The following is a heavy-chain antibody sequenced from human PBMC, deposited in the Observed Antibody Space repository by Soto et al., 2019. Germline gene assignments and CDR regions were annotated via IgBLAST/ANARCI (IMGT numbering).Heavy chain of an antibody. J-gene: IGHJ3*02. V-gene: IGHV3-33*01. Sequence: QVQLVESGGGVVQPGRSLRLSCAASGFTFSSYGMHWVRQAPGKGLEWVAVIWYDGSNKYYADSVKGRFTISRDNSKNTLYLQMNSLRAEDTAVYYCARDRGRYDFWSGYYKGLDAFDIWGQGTMVTVSS. CDR3: ARDRGRYDFWSGYYKGLDAFDI. D-gene: IGHD3-3*01. CDR2: IWYDGSNK. CDR1: GFTFSSYG.